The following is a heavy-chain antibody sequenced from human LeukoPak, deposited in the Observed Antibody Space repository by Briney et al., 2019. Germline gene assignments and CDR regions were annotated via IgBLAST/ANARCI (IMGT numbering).Heavy chain of an antibody. V-gene: IGHV5-51*01. CDR2: LYPDDSDT. CDR1: EYSFISYW. CDR3: ARQPSVTFAGHLDY. Sequence: EALKISCKASEYSFISYWLGGARPMPGNGVEWMGNLYPDDSDTRYSPSFQGQVAFSADRSSSTAYLQWTSLKGSDTAMYYCARQPSVTFAGHLDYWGQGTLVTVSS. D-gene: IGHD4-11*01. J-gene: IGHJ4*02.